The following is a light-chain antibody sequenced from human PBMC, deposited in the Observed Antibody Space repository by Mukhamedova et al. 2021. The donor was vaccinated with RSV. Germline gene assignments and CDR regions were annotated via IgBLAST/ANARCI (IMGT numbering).Light chain of an antibody. V-gene: IGKV1-6*01. CDR3: LQDYTYPYT. Sequence: WYQRRVHGTAPKLLIYTASSLQSGVPSRFSGSGSGTDFTLTISSLQPEDFATYYCLQDYTYPYTFGQGTKLEIK. CDR2: TAS. J-gene: IGKJ2*01.